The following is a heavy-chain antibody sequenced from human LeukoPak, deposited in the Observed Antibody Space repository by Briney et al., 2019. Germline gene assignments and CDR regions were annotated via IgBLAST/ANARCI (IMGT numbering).Heavy chain of an antibody. J-gene: IGHJ4*02. Sequence: SETLSLTCTVSGGSISSGSYYWSWIRQPAGKGLEWIGYIYYSGSTTYNPSLKSRLTISVDTSKNHFSLNLSSVTAADTAVYYCARHYPNHYGDAFDYWGQGILVTVSS. CDR2: IYYSGST. CDR3: ARHYPNHYGDAFDY. CDR1: GGSISSGSYY. D-gene: IGHD4-17*01. V-gene: IGHV4-61*10.